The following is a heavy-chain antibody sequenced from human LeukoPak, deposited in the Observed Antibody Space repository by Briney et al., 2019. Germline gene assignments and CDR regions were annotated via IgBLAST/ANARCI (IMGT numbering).Heavy chain of an antibody. Sequence: ASVKVSCKASGGTFSSYAISWVRQAPGQGLEWMGGIIPIFGTANYAQKFQGRVTITADESTSTAYMELSSLRSEDTAVYYCARDPGYSCGPTADYWGQGTLVTVSS. CDR1: GGTFSSYA. D-gene: IGHD5-18*01. CDR3: ARDPGYSCGPTADY. CDR2: IIPIFGTA. V-gene: IGHV1-69*01. J-gene: IGHJ4*02.